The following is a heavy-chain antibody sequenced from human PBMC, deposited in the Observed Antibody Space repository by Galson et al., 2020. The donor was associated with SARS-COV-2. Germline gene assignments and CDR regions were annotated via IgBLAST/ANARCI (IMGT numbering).Heavy chain of an antibody. CDR3: ARDRIGMDYHYYMNV. D-gene: IGHD2-15*01. J-gene: IGHJ6*03. CDR2: IKQDGSEK. Sequence: GESLKISCAASGITFSRYWMSWVRQAPGKGLEWVANIKQDGSEKYYVDSVKGRFTISRDNAKNSLYLQMNSLRAEDTAVYFCARDRIGMDYHYYMNVWGKGTTVTVSS. CDR1: GITFSRYW. V-gene: IGHV3-7*03.